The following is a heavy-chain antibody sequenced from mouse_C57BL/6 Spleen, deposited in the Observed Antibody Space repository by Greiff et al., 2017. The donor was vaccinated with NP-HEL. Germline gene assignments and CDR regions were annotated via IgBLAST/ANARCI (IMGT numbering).Heavy chain of an antibody. Sequence: EVKLVESGPELVKPGASVKMSCKASGYTFTDYNMHWVKQSHGKSLEWIGYINPNNGGTSYNQKFKGKATLTVNKSSSTAYMELRSLTSEDSAVYYCAATVVAWYFDVWGTGTTVTVSS. D-gene: IGHD1-1*01. V-gene: IGHV1-22*01. CDR1: GYTFTDYN. CDR3: AATVVAWYFDV. CDR2: INPNNGGT. J-gene: IGHJ1*03.